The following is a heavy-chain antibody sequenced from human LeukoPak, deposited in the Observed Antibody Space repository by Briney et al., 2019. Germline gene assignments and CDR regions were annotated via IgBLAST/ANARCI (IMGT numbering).Heavy chain of an antibody. D-gene: IGHD3-3*01. V-gene: IGHV4-38-2*02. CDR2: IYYSGNT. Sequence: PSETLSLTCTVSGYSISSGYYWGRIRQPPGKGLEWIGSIYYSGNTYYNPSLKSRVTISVDTSKNQFSLRLNSVTAADTAVYYCARVVWSGYPYNWFDPWGQGTLVTVSS. CDR3: ARVVWSGYPYNWFDP. J-gene: IGHJ5*02. CDR1: GYSISSGYY.